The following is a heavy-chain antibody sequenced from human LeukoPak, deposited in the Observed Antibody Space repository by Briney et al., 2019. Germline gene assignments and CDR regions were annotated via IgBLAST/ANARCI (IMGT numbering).Heavy chain of an antibody. CDR1: GDSISSGDYY. V-gene: IGHV4-61*02. J-gene: IGHJ6*03. D-gene: IGHD3-22*01. CDR2: ISSSGST. CDR3: ARDLRGYYDSSGYYNRRPYYYYYMDV. Sequence: SETLSLTCTVSGDSISSGDYYWSWIRQPAGKGLEWIGRISSSGSTNYNPSLKSRVTISVDTSKNQFSLKLSSVTAADTAVYYCARDLRGYYDSSGYYNRRPYYYYYMDVWGKGTTVTISS.